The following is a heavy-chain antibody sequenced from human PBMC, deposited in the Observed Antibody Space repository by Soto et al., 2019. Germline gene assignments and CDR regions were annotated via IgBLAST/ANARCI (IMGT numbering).Heavy chain of an antibody. CDR2: IYSSENT. D-gene: IGHD2-2*03. CDR3: ARLNGYCISTNCHSYYGMDV. CDR1: GASVSSSTYS. J-gene: IGHJ6*02. V-gene: IGHV4-39*01. Sequence: QLQLQESGPGLVKPSEILSLTCTVSGASVSSSTYSWGWIRQSPGQGLEWLGSIYSSENTYYNPSLLSRVTISVATSTNEFSLKPSSVSAADTAVYYSARLNGYCISTNCHSYYGMDVWGQGTTVTVSS.